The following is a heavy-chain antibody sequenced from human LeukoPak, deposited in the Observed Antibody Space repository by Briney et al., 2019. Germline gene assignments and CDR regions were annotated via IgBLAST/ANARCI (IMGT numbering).Heavy chain of an antibody. CDR2: MNNDGRVI. J-gene: IGHJ4*02. V-gene: IGHV3-74*01. CDR3: ARVSSSSRSLFFDY. CDR1: GFTFNSYW. Sequence: GGSLRLSCKVSGFTFNSYWMQSVRQTPGKGLVWVARMNNDGRVISYADSVKGRFTISRDNAKNTLYLQMNSLRAEDTAVYYCARVSSSSRSLFFDYWGQGTLVTVSS. D-gene: IGHD6-6*01.